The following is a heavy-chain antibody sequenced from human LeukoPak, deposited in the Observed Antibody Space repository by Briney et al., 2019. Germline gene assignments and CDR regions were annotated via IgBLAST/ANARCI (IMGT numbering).Heavy chain of an antibody. CDR2: INHSGST. V-gene: IGHV4-34*01. Sequence: SQTLSLTCAVYGGSFSGYYWSWIRQPPGKGPEWIGEINHSGSTNYNPSLKSRVTISVDTSKNQFSLKLSSVTAADTAVYYCARGGRFGRGDYWGQGTLVTVSS. D-gene: IGHD3-10*01. J-gene: IGHJ4*02. CDR3: ARGGRFGRGDY. CDR1: GGSFSGYY.